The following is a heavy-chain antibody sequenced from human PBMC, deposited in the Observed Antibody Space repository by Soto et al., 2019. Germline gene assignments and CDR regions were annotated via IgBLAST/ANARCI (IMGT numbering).Heavy chain of an antibody. CDR2: IRSSGSGT. CDR1: GFILSNYA. J-gene: IGHJ6*03. CDR3: ARDARVSGTYYYYYMDV. Sequence: EVQLLESGGGLVQPGGSLRLSCAASGFILSNYAMHWVRQGPGRGLEYLASIRSSGSGTHYADSVKGRFTISKDNSKNALYLHMGSLRTDDTALYHCARDARVSGTYYYYYMDVWGKGTTVTVSS. D-gene: IGHD3-3*01. V-gene: IGHV3-64*07.